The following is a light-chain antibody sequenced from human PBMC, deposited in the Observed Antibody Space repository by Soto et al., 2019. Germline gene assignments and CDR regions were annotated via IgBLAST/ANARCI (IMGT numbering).Light chain of an antibody. Sequence: DIQMTQSPSTLSASVGDRVTITCRASQTISSWLAWYQQKPGKAPKLLIYRTSTLESGVPSRFSGSGSGTEFTLTISSLQPDDFATYYCQQYNFTPWTFGQGTKVEFK. V-gene: IGKV1-5*03. CDR2: RTS. J-gene: IGKJ1*01. CDR1: QTISSW. CDR3: QQYNFTPWT.